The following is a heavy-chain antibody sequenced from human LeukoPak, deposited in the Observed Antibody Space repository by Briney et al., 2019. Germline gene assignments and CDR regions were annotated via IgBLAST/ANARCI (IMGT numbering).Heavy chain of an antibody. CDR2: ISPYNGDT. V-gene: IGHV1-18*01. CDR1: GYIFTNFE. D-gene: IGHD2-2*01. CDR3: ARDRSFYQA. Sequence: GASVNVSCKASGYIFTNFEITWVRQAPGQGLEWMGWISPYNGDTDYPQKFQDGVTMTTDTSTSTAYMELRSLRSDDTAVYYCARDRSFYQAWGQGTLVTVSS. J-gene: IGHJ5*02.